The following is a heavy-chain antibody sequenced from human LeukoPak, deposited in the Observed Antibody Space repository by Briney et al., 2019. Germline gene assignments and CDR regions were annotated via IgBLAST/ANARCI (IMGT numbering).Heavy chain of an antibody. V-gene: IGHV3-23*01. CDR2: ISGSGGAT. J-gene: IGHJ4*02. CDR3: AKRGVVIRVILVGFHKEAYYFDS. D-gene: IGHD3-22*01. CDR1: GITLSNYG. Sequence: GGSLRLSCAVSGITLSNYGMSWVRQAPGKGLEWVAGISGSGGATNYADSVKGRFTISRDNPKNTRYLQMNSLRVEDTAVYFCAKRGVVIRVILVGFHKEAYYFDSWGQGALVTVSS.